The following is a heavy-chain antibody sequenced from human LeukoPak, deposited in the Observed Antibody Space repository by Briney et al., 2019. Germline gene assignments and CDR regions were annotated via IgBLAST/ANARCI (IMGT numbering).Heavy chain of an antibody. CDR1: GYTFTGYY. CDR2: INPNSGGT. J-gene: IGHJ6*02. V-gene: IGHV1-2*06. Sequence: ASVKVSCTASGYTFTGYYMHWVRQAPGQGLEWMGRINPNSGGTNYAQKFQGRVTMTRDTSISTAYMELSRLRSDDTAVYYCARERTNSSGWYYYYCGMDVWGQGTTVTVSS. D-gene: IGHD6-19*01. CDR3: ARERTNSSGWYYYYCGMDV.